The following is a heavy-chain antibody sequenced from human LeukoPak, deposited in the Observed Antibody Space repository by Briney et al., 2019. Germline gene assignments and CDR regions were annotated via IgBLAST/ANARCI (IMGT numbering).Heavy chain of an antibody. CDR2: ISWNSGST. Sequence: GGSLRLSCAASGFTFDDYAMHWVRRAPGKGLEWVSGISWNSGSTGYADSMDGRFTISRDNAKNSLYLQMDSLRAEDTALYYCAKDLSRAGYYDSSNILGYFDYWGQGTLVTVSS. V-gene: IGHV3-9*01. D-gene: IGHD3-22*01. CDR1: GFTFDDYA. CDR3: AKDLSRAGYYDSSNILGYFDY. J-gene: IGHJ4*02.